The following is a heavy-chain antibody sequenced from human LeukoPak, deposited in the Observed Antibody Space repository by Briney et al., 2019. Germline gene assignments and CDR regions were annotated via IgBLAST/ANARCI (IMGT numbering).Heavy chain of an antibody. V-gene: IGHV3-48*04. CDR1: GFTFSSYI. Sequence: GGSLRLSCAASGFTFSSYIMNWVRQAPGKGLEWVSYISSSSSTIYYADSVKGRFTISRDNAKNSLYLQMNSLRAEDTAVYYCARAYESSGFNWFDPWGQGTLVTVSS. J-gene: IGHJ5*02. CDR3: ARAYESSGFNWFDP. D-gene: IGHD3-22*01. CDR2: ISSSSSTI.